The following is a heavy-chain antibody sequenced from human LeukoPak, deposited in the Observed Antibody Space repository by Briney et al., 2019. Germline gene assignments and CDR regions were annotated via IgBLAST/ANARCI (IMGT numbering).Heavy chain of an antibody. CDR3: AKDQPAQSYGDLDY. V-gene: IGHV4-61*02. CDR1: DVSICSGSYY. CDR2: IYTRGST. Sequence: SETLSLTCTVSDVSICSGSYYCTWARQPAGKGLEWIGRIYTRGSTTYNPSPHSRVNISLDTCKNLLSPNLMSVTAADPAVYQCAKDQPAQSYGDLDYWGPGTLVTVSS. D-gene: IGHD4-17*01. J-gene: IGHJ4*02.